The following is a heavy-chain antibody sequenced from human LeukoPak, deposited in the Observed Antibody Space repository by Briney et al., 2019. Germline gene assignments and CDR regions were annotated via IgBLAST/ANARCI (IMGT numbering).Heavy chain of an antibody. V-gene: IGHV3-66*02. Sequence: QAGGSLRLSCAASGFAVSSNYMSWVRQAPGKGLEWVSVIYSGGSTYYADSVKGRFTISRDNSKNTLYLQMNSLRAEDTAVYYCAGDPGYDISPGEFYYYYGMDVWGQGTTVTVSS. CDR2: IYSGGST. CDR3: AGDPGYDISPGEFYYYYGMDV. D-gene: IGHD3-9*01. CDR1: GFAVSSNY. J-gene: IGHJ6*02.